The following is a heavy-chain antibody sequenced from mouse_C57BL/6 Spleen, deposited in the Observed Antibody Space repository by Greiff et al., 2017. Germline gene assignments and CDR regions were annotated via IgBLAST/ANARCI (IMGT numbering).Heavy chain of an antibody. D-gene: IGHD1-1*01. V-gene: IGHV2-6*03. CDR1: GFSLTSYG. J-gene: IGHJ4*01. CDR3: DRPTTVVAKDYAMDY. Sequence: VMLVESGPGLVAPSQSLSITCTVSGFSLTSYGVHWVRQPPGKGLEWLVVIWSDGSTTYNSALKSRLSISKDNSKSQVFLKMNSLQTDDTAMYYCDRPTTVVAKDYAMDYWGQGTSVTVSS. CDR2: IWSDGST.